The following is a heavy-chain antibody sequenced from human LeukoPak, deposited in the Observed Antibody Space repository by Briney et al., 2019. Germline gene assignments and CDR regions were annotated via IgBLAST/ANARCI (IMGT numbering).Heavy chain of an antibody. CDR1: GVPFISYS. CDR2: IKSKTDGGTT. V-gene: IGHV3-15*01. CDR3: TTGYCSGGSCYLSYYYYYMDV. Sequence: GGSLRLSWAASGVPFISYSMNGVRQAPGRGLEWVGRIKSKTDGGTTDYAAPVKGRFTISRDDSKNTLYLQMNSLKTEDTAVYYCTTGYCSGGSCYLSYYYYYMDVWGKGTTVTISS. J-gene: IGHJ6*03. D-gene: IGHD2-15*01.